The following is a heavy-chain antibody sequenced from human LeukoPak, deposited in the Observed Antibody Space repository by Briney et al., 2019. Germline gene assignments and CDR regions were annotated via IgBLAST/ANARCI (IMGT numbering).Heavy chain of an antibody. V-gene: IGHV3-30*18. J-gene: IGHJ4*02. Sequence: RSLRLSCAASGFTFSSYGMHWVRQAPGKGLEWVAVISYAGSNKYYADSVKGRFTISRDNSKNTLYLQMNSLRAEDTAVYYCAKDSGYSSGWYFGYWGQGTLVTVSS. CDR1: GFTFSSYG. D-gene: IGHD6-19*01. CDR2: ISYAGSNK. CDR3: AKDSGYSSGWYFGY.